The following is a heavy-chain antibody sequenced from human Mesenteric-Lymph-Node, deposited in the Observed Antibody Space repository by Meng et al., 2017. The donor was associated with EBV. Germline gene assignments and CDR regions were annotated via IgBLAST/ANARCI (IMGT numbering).Heavy chain of an antibody. J-gene: IGHJ4*02. V-gene: IGHV3-23*01. CDR2: ISGSGLSA. Sequence: EVHLLESGGDLVQPGGSLRLSCAASGFTFNNYAMNWVRQAPGKGLEWVSAISGSGLSAYYADSVKGRFTISRDNSKNTLYLEVNSLRAEDTAIYYCAKSFGVRYFDLDYWGQGTLVTVSS. CDR1: GFTFNNYA. D-gene: IGHD3-9*01. CDR3: AKSFGVRYFDLDY.